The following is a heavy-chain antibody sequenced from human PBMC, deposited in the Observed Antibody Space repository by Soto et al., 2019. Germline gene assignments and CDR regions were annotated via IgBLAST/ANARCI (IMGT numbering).Heavy chain of an antibody. CDR3: ARENKDIVVVPAAFWYYYYMDV. D-gene: IGHD2-2*01. CDR1: GGSFSGYY. CDR2: INHSGST. J-gene: IGHJ6*03. Sequence: QVQLQQWGAGLLKPSETLSLTCAVYGGSFSGYYWSWIRQPPGKGLEWIGEINHSGSTNYNPSLKSRVTISVDTSKHQLSLKLSSVTAVDTAVYYCARENKDIVVVPAAFWYYYYMDVWGKGTTVTVSS. V-gene: IGHV4-34*01.